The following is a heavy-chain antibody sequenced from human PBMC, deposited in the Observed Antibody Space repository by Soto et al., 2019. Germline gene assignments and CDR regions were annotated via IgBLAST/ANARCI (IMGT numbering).Heavy chain of an antibody. CDR2: LSAYNGNT. CDR1: GYTFTSYG. CDR3: ARDLPYSSGPTPYYYGMDV. J-gene: IGHJ6*02. V-gene: IGHV1-18*01. Sequence: QVQLVQSGAEVKKPGASVKVSCKASGYTFTSYGISWVRQAPGQGLEWMGWLSAYNGNTNYAQKLQGRVTMTTDTSTSTAYMELRSLRSDDTAVYYCARDLPYSSGPTPYYYGMDVWGQGTTVTVSS. D-gene: IGHD6-19*01.